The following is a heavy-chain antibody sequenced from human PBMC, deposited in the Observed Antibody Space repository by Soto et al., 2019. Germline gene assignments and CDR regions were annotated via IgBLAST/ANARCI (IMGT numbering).Heavy chain of an antibody. D-gene: IGHD6-19*01. CDR2: VSHDGRNT. J-gene: IGHJ4*02. V-gene: IGHV3-30*18. CDR1: GFTFSDYA. Sequence: VQLVESGGGVVQPGRSLRLSCAASGFTFSDYAMHWVRQAPGKGLEWVAVVSHDGRNTHYADSVKGRFTISRDSSKNTVSLEMAGLRAEETAVYYGAKVGRQWLVTSDFNYWGQGALVTVSS. CDR3: AKVGRQWLVTSDFNY.